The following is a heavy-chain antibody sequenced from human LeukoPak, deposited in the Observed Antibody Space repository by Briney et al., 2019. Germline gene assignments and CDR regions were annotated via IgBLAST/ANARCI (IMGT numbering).Heavy chain of an antibody. CDR2: INLSGST. J-gene: IGHJ5*02. D-gene: IGHD3-22*01. CDR1: GGSFSGYY. V-gene: IGHV4-34*01. CDR3: AELYSSGP. Sequence: PSETLSLTCAVYGGSFSGYYWSWIRQPPGKGLEWIGEINLSGSTNYNPSLKSRVTILVDTSKNQFSLKLSSVTAADTAVYYCAELYSSGPWGQGTLVTVSS.